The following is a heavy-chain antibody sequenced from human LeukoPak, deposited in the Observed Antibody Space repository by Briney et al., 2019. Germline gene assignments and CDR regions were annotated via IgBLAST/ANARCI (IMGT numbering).Heavy chain of an antibody. V-gene: IGHV3-23*01. CDR1: GITLSNYG. J-gene: IGHJ4*02. Sequence: GGSLRLSCAVSGITLSNYGMSWVRQAPGKGLEWVAGISDSGGRTNYADSAKGRFTISRDSSKNTLSLQMNSLTTEDTAVYYCAKDDSMTLDHFDYWGQGALVTVSS. CDR3: AKDDSMTLDHFDY. CDR2: ISDSGGRT. D-gene: IGHD4-11*01.